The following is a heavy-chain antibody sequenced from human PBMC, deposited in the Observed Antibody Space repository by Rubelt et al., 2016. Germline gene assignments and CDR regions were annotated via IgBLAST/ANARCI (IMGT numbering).Heavy chain of an antibody. CDR1: GGSFSGFH. J-gene: IGHJ4*02. D-gene: IGHD3-22*01. Sequence: QVQLQQWGAGLLKPSETLSLTCAVYGGSFSGFHWVWIRQPPGKGLEWIGEIHHSGDTNYNPSLKSRVTISVDTSKNQFSRKLRSVTAADTAGYYCARESYDSSGYYAYWGQGTLVTVSS. CDR3: ARESYDSSGYYAY. V-gene: IGHV4-34*02. CDR2: IHHSGDT.